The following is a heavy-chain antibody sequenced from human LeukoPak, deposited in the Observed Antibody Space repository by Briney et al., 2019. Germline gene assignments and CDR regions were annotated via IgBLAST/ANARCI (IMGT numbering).Heavy chain of an antibody. CDR3: ARDTHPYCSSTSCYWGYYYYGMDV. CDR1: GFTFSSYG. CDR2: ISSNGGST. V-gene: IGHV3-64*01. Sequence: QTGGSLRLSCAASGFTFSSYGMHWVRQAPGKGLEYVSAISSNGGSTYYANSVKGRFTISRDNSKNTLYLQMGSLRAEDMAVYYCARDTHPYCSSTSCYWGYYYYGMDVWGQGTTVTVSS. D-gene: IGHD2-2*01. J-gene: IGHJ6*02.